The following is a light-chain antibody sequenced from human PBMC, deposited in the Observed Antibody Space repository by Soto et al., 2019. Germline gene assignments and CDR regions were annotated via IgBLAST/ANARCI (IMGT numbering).Light chain of an antibody. V-gene: IGLV2-14*03. CDR2: NVY. CDR1: SXDVGAYNF. Sequence: QSVLTQPASVSGSPGQSITISCTGTSXDVGAYNFVSWHQQHPGKAPKLMIYNVYDRPSGISYRFSGSKSGNTASLTISGLQGEYEADYCCSAYTVSRTYVFGTGTKGTVL. J-gene: IGLJ1*01. CDR3: SAYTVSRTYV.